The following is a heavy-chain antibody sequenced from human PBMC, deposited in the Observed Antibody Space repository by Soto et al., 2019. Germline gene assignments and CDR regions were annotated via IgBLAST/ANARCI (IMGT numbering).Heavy chain of an antibody. V-gene: IGHV4-31*03. CDR2: IYYSGST. D-gene: IGHD3-9*01. J-gene: IGHJ4*02. CDR3: ARGEYDILTGYYAGFDY. CDR1: GGSISSGGYY. Sequence: QVQLQESGPGLVKPSQTLSLTCTVSGGSISSGGYYWSWIRQHPGKGLEWIGYIYYSGSTYYNPSLKSRVTISVDTSKNQFSLKLSSVTAADTAVYYCARGEYDILTGYYAGFDYWGQGTLVTVSS.